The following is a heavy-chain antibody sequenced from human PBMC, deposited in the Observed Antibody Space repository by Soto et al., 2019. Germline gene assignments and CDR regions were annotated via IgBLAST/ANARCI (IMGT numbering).Heavy chain of an antibody. CDR3: ARLVVVVAATSGYYYYGMDV. D-gene: IGHD2-15*01. J-gene: IGHJ6*02. CDR2: IDPSDSYT. Sequence: GESLKISCKGSRYSFTSYWISWVRQMPGKGLEWMGRIDPSDSYTNYSPSFQGHVTISADKSISTAYLQWSSLKASDTAMYYCARLVVVVAATSGYYYYGMDVWGQGTTVTVSS. CDR1: RYSFTSYW. V-gene: IGHV5-10-1*01.